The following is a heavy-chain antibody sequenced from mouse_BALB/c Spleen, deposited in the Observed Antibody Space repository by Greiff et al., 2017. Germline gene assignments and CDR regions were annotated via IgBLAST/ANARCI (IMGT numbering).Heavy chain of an antibody. J-gene: IGHJ4*01. CDR3: ARDSSMDY. CDR2: IYPGDGDT. V-gene: IGHV1-87*01. Sequence: VQLQQSGAELARPGASVKLSCKASGYTFTSYWMQWVKQRPGQGLEWIGAIYPGDGDTRYTQKFKGKATLTADKSSSTAYMQLSSLASEDSAVYYCARDSSMDYWGQGTSVTVSS. CDR1: GYTFTSYW.